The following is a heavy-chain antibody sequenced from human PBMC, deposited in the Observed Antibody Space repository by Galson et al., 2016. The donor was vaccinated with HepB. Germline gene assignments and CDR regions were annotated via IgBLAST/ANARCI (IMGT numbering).Heavy chain of an antibody. D-gene: IGHD2/OR15-2a*01. V-gene: IGHV3-30*03. CDR2: ITPEGSDT. J-gene: IGHJ4*02. CDR1: GFTFSSYG. Sequence: SLRLSCAASGFTFSSYGMHWVRQAPGKGLDWVALITPEGSDTYYADAVKGRFTISRDNSKNTLSLQMNSLRAEDTAIYYCARGGISSLDQWGQGILVTVSS. CDR3: ARGGISSLDQ.